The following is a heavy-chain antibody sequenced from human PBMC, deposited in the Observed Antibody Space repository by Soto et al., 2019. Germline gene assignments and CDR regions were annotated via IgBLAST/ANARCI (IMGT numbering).Heavy chain of an antibody. Sequence: QVQLVESGGGVVQPGRSLRLSCAASGSTFSSYAMHWVRQAPGKGLEGVAVIWDDGSNEDYADSVKGRFTISRDNSKNTLFLQMNSMRAEDTAVYYCAREETGTYDHWGQGTLVTVSS. D-gene: IGHD1-1*01. CDR2: IWDDGSNE. V-gene: IGHV3-33*01. CDR3: AREETGTYDH. CDR1: GSTFSSYA. J-gene: IGHJ4*02.